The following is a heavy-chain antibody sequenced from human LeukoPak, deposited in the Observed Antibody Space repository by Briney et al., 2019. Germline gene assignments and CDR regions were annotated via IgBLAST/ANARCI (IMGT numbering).Heavy chain of an antibody. Sequence: GGSLRLSCAASGFTFSSYSMNWFRQAPGKGLEWVSSISSSSSYIYYADSVKGRFTISRDNAKNSLYLQMNSLRAEDMAVYYCARDSSGYYVFDYWGQGTLVTVSS. CDR2: ISSSSSYI. V-gene: IGHV3-21*01. CDR3: ARDSSGYYVFDY. J-gene: IGHJ4*02. CDR1: GFTFSSYS. D-gene: IGHD3-22*01.